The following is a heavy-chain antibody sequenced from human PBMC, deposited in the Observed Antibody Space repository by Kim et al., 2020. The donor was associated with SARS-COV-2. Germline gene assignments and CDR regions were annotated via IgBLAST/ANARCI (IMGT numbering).Heavy chain of an antibody. CDR3: LGERIPGALAY. V-gene: IGHV7-4-1*02. CDR1: GYTFTRYG. J-gene: IGHJ4*02. CDR2: INTNTGNP. D-gene: IGHD3-16*01. Sequence: ASVKVSCKASGYTFTRYGMNWVRQAPGQGLEWMGWINTNTGNPTYAQGFTGRFVFSLDTSVSTAYLQISSLKAGDTAGYYFLGERIPGALAYGGQGPLV.